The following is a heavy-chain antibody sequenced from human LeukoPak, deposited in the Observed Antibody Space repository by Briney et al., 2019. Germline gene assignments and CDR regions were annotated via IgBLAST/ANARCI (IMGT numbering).Heavy chain of an antibody. CDR3: VKNRTGTYTLDY. Sequence: PGGSLRLSCAATGFTFSNYAIHWGCQAPGKGLEWVAFISDDGSRQHYADSVKGRFTISRDNSKNTLNLQMNSLRAEDTAVYYCVKNRTGTYTLDYWGQGTLVTVSS. J-gene: IGHJ4*02. V-gene: IGHV3-30-3*02. CDR2: ISDDGSRQ. D-gene: IGHD3-10*01. CDR1: GFTFSNYA.